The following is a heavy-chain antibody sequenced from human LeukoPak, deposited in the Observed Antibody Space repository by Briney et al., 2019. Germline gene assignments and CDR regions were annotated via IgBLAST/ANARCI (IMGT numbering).Heavy chain of an antibody. J-gene: IGHJ4*02. CDR2: ISYDGSNK. Sequence: PGGSLRLSCAASGFTFSSYWMSWARQAPGKGLEWVAVISYDGSNKYYADSVKGRFTISRDNSKNTLYLQMNSLRAEDTAVYYCAREEIAVAASFDYWGQGTLVTVSS. V-gene: IGHV3-30-3*01. CDR3: AREEIAVAASFDY. D-gene: IGHD6-19*01. CDR1: GFTFSSYW.